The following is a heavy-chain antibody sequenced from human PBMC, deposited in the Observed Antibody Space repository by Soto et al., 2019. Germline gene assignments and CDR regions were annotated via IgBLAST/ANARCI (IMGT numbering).Heavy chain of an antibody. D-gene: IGHD4-17*01. CDR3: TRGPQQYGDYGAYFHH. V-gene: IGHV1-2*02. CDR2: INPNSGDT. CDR1: GYTFTGYY. Sequence: QVQLVQSGAEVKKPGASVAVSCKASGYTFTGYYLHWVRQAPGQVLEWMGWINPNSGDTDSAQKFQGRVTLTRDTSISTAYMELSRLRSDDTAIYYCTRGPQQYGDYGAYFHHWGQGTLVTVSS. J-gene: IGHJ1*01.